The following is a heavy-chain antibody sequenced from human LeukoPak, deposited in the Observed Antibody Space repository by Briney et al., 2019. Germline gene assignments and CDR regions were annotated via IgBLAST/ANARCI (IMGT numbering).Heavy chain of an antibody. CDR2: IYYSGST. Sequence: SETLSLTCTVSGGSISSYYWSWIRQPPGKGLEWIGYIYYSGSTNYNPSLKSRVTISVDTSKNQFSLKLSSVTAADTAVYYCARSYGSGSSYDAFDIWGQGTMVTVSS. J-gene: IGHJ3*02. CDR1: GGSISSYY. CDR3: ARSYGSGSSYDAFDI. V-gene: IGHV4-59*01. D-gene: IGHD3-10*01.